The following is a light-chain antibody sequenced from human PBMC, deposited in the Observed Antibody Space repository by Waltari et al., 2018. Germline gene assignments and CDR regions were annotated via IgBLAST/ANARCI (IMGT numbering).Light chain of an antibody. CDR3: QQYNNWPFIFT. CDR2: GAS. V-gene: IGKV3-15*01. Sequence: EIVMTQSPATLSVSPGERATLPCRASQSVSSNLAWYQQKPGQAPRLLIYGASTRATGIPARFSGSGSGTEFTLTISSLQSEDFAVYYCQQYNNWPFIFTFGPGTKVDIK. CDR1: QSVSSN. J-gene: IGKJ3*01.